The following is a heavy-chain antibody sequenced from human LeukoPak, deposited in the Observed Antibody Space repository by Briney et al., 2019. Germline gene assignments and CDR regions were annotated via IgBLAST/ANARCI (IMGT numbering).Heavy chain of an antibody. J-gene: IGHJ4*02. CDR1: GGSISSGGYY. CDR3: ASLSISSGYFFDY. CDR2: IYYSGST. D-gene: IGHD3-22*01. Sequence: SETLSLTCTVSGGSISSGGYYWSWIRQHPGKGLEWIGYIYYSGSTYYNPSLKSRVTISVDTSKNQFSLKLTSVTAADTAVYYCASLSISSGYFFDYWGQGTLVTVSS. V-gene: IGHV4-31*03.